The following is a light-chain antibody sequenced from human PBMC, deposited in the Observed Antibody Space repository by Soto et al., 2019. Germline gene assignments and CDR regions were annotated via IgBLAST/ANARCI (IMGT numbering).Light chain of an antibody. V-gene: IGLV2-14*01. J-gene: IGLJ1*01. CDR2: EVS. CDR3: FSYTSSGTYV. Sequence: QSALTQPASVSGSPGQSITISCTGTSSDVGGYNYVSWYQQHPGKAPKVIIFEVSNRPSGVSNRFSGSKSGNTASLTISGLQAEDETDYYCFSYTSSGTYVFGTGTKLTVL. CDR1: SSDVGGYNY.